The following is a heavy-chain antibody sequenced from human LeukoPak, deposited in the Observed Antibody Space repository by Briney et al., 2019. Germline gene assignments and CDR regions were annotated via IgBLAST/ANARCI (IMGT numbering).Heavy chain of an antibody. J-gene: IGHJ4*02. CDR2: ISGSGGST. Sequence: GGSLRLSCAVSGFTFSSYGMSWVRQDPGKGQEWVSAISGSGGSTYYADSVKGRFTISRDNSKNTLYLQMNSLRAEDTAVYYCARRSGIAVAGAFDYWGQGTLVTVSS. CDR3: ARRSGIAVAGAFDY. CDR1: GFTFSSYG. V-gene: IGHV3-23*01. D-gene: IGHD6-19*01.